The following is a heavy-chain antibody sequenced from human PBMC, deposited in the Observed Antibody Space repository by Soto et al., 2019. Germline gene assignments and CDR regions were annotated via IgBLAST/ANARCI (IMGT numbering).Heavy chain of an antibody. D-gene: IGHD3-22*01. CDR3: ARASELNYDSLSYYYGMDV. V-gene: IGHV3-30-3*01. J-gene: IGHJ6*02. CDR1: GFTFSSYA. CDR2: ISYDGSNK. Sequence: GGSLRLSCAASGFTFSSYAMHWVRQAPGKGLEWVAVISYDGSNKYYADSVKGRFTISRDNSKNTLYLQMNSLRAEDTAVYYCARASELNYDSLSYYYGMDVWGQGTTVTVSS.